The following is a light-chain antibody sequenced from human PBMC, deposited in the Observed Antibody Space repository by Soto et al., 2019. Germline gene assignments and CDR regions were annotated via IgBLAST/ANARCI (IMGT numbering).Light chain of an antibody. J-gene: IGLJ3*02. CDR1: SSDVGSYNL. CDR2: EGS. CDR3: CSYAGSSTFVV. V-gene: IGLV2-23*03. Sequence: QSALTQRASVSGSPGQSITISCTGTSSDVGSYNLVSWYQQRPGKAPKLMICEGSKRPSGVSNRFSGSKSGNTASLTISGLQAEDEADYYCCSYAGSSTFVVFGGGTKVTVL.